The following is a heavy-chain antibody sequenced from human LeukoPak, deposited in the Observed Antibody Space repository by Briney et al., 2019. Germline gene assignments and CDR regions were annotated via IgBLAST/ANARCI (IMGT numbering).Heavy chain of an antibody. D-gene: IGHD2-15*01. CDR2: INPNSGGT. J-gene: IGHJ4*02. V-gene: IGHV1-2*02. Sequence: ASVKVSCKASGYTFTSYYMHWVRQAPGQGLEWMGWINPNSGGTNYAQEFQGRVTMTRDTSISTAYMELSRLRSDDTAVYYCARGFCSGGDCYQRTNFDYWGQGTLVTVSS. CDR1: GYTFTSYY. CDR3: ARGFCSGGDCYQRTNFDY.